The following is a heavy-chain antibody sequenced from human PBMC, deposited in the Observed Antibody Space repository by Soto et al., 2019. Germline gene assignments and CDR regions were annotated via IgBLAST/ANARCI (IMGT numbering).Heavy chain of an antibody. J-gene: IGHJ5*02. CDR2: ISAYNGNT. D-gene: IGHD1-1*01. CDR3: ATVWARNWHNWFDP. V-gene: IGHV1-18*01. CDR1: GYTFTSYG. Sequence: QVQLVQSGAEVKKPGASVKVSCKASGYTFTSYGISWVRQAPGQGLEWMGWISAYNGNTNYAQKLQGRVTMTTDTPKSTAYKELRSLRSDDTAVYYCATVWARNWHNWFDPWGQGTLVTVSS.